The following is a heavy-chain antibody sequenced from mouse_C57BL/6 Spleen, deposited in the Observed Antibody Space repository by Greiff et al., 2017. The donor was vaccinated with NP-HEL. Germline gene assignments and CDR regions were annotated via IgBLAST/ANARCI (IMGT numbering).Heavy chain of an antibody. CDR2: ISNKANGYTT. CDR3: ARCWCYGNLYAMDY. Sequence: EVQVVESGGGLVQPGGSLSLSCAASGSTFTDYYMSWVRQPPGKALEWLGFISNKANGYTTEYSATVKGRFTISRDNSQSILYLPMNALSTEDCATYYCARCWCYGNLYAMDYWGQGTSVTVSS. V-gene: IGHV7-3*01. J-gene: IGHJ4*01. CDR1: GSTFTDYY. D-gene: IGHD2-1*01.